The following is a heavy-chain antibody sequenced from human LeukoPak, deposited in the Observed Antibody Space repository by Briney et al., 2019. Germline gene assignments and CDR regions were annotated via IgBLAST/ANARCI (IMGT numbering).Heavy chain of an antibody. V-gene: IGHV3-73*01. CDR3: AKDRSQGLKDIVVVPAARSISHDYYMDV. CDR2: IRSKANSYAT. J-gene: IGHJ6*03. CDR1: GFTFSGSA. Sequence: GGSLRLSCAASGFTFSGSAMHWVRQASGKGLEWVGRIRSKANSYATAYAASVKGRFTISRDNSKNTLYLQMNSLRAEDTAVYYCAKDRSQGLKDIVVVPAARSISHDYYMDVWGKGTTVTISS. D-gene: IGHD2-2*01.